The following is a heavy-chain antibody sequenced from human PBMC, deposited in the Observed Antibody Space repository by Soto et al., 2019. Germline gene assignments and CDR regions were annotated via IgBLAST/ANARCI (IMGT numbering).Heavy chain of an antibody. Sequence: QLHLVQSGAEVKKPGSSLKVSCKASGGTFSNSGISWVRQAPGQGLEWMGGIIPIFDTTNYAQKLQGRITIIADESTNTAYMELSNLRSADTGVEYGARAPILVSVTLHENYFDAWGQGTLVTVSS. D-gene: IGHD2-21*02. J-gene: IGHJ4*02. CDR3: ARAPILVSVTLHENYFDA. CDR2: IIPIFDTT. V-gene: IGHV1-69*01. CDR1: GGTFSNSG.